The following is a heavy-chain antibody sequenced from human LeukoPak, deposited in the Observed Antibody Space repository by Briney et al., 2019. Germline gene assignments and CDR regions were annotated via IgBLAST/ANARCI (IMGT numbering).Heavy chain of an antibody. Sequence: ASVKVSCKASGYTFTSYGISWVRQAPGKGLEWMGGFDPEDGETIYAQKFQGRVTMTEDTSTDTAYMELSSLRSEDTAVYYCATFLKDYYDSSGYFDYWGQGTLVTVSS. D-gene: IGHD3-22*01. CDR3: ATFLKDYYDSSGYFDY. CDR2: FDPEDGET. CDR1: GYTFTSYG. V-gene: IGHV1-24*01. J-gene: IGHJ4*02.